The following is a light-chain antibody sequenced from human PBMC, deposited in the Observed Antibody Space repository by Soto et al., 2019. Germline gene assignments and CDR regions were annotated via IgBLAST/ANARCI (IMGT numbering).Light chain of an antibody. CDR3: QQYDNLPPALT. CDR1: QDISHY. CDR2: DAS. Sequence: DIQMTQSPSSLSASVGDRVTITCQASQDISHYLNWYQQKPGKAPKLLIYDASNLETGVPSRFSGSGSWTDFTFTISSLQPEDIATYYCQQYDNLPPALTFGGGTKVEIK. V-gene: IGKV1-33*01. J-gene: IGKJ4*01.